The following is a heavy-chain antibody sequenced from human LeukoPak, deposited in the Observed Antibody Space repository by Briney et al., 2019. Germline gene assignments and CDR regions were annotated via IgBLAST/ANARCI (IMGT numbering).Heavy chain of an antibody. J-gene: IGHJ4*02. Sequence: GGSLRLSCAASGFTFSSYGIHWVRQAPGKGLEWVAVISSDGNHKYYADSVKGRFTISRDNSKNTLYLQMNSLRVEDTAVYYCAKGARWELPFDYWGQGTLVTVSS. CDR3: AKGARWELPFDY. CDR1: GFTFSSYG. CDR2: ISSDGNHK. D-gene: IGHD1-26*01. V-gene: IGHV3-30*18.